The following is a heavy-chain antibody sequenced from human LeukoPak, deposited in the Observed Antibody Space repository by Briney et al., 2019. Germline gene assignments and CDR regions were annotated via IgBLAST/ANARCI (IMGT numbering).Heavy chain of an antibody. D-gene: IGHD3-10*01. CDR2: INPNSGGT. J-gene: IGHJ5*02. Sequence: GASVNVSCKASGYTFTGYYMHWVRQAPGQGLEWMGRINPNSGGTNYAQKFQGRVTMTRDTSISTAYMELSRLRSDDTAVYYCARGPMVRGVISVRFDPWGQGTLVTVSS. V-gene: IGHV1-2*06. CDR1: GYTFTGYY. CDR3: ARGPMVRGVISVRFDP.